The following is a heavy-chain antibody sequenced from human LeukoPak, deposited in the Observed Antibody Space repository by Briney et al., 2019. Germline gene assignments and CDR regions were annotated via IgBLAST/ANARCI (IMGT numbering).Heavy chain of an antibody. V-gene: IGHV4-31*03. CDR2: IYYSGST. CDR3: ARGEPLAVAGNRYYYYYGMDV. D-gene: IGHD6-19*01. CDR1: GGSISSGGYY. Sequence: SETLSLTCTVSGGSISSGGYYWSWIRQHPGKGLEWIGYIYYSGSTYYNPSLKSRVTISVDTSKNQFSLKLSSVTAADTAVYYCARGEPLAVAGNRYYYYYGMDVWGQGTTVTVSS. J-gene: IGHJ6*02.